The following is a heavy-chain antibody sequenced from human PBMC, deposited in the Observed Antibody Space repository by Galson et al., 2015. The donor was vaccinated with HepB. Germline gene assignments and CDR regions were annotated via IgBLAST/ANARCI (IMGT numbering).Heavy chain of an antibody. CDR1: GFSIRSHY. D-gene: IGHD7-27*01. V-gene: IGHV3-53*01. J-gene: IGHJ4*02. CDR3: AQLGTGY. Sequence: SLRLSCAASGFSIRSHYMNWVRQAPGKGLEWVSVIHGGNNRYYADSVKGRFTMSRDDSINTLYLQMNSLRAEGTAVYYCAQLGTGYWGQGTPVTVSS. CDR2: IHGGNNR.